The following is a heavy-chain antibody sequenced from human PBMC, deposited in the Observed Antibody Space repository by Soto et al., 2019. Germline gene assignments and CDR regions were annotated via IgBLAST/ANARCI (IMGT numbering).Heavy chain of an antibody. Sequence: KTSETLSLTCTVSGGSINSGDYYWSWIRQPPGKGLEWIGYIYYSGSTYYNPSLKSRVIISVDRSTNHFSLRLSSVTAADTAVYYCARWHSGYDFRWFDPWGQGTLVTVSS. D-gene: IGHD5-12*01. J-gene: IGHJ5*02. CDR2: IYYSGST. V-gene: IGHV4-30-4*02. CDR1: GGSINSGDYY. CDR3: ARWHSGYDFRWFDP.